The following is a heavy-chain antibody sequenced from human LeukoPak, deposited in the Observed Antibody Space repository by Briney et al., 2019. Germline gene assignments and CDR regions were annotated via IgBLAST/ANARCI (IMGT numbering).Heavy chain of an antibody. CDR2: INPSGGST. CDR3: TTEESYDSSEWFLRVY. V-gene: IGHV1-46*01. Sequence: ASVKVSCKASGYTFTSYYMHWVRQAPGQGLEWMGIINPSGGSTSYAQKFQGRVTMTRDMSTSTVYMELSSLRSEDTAVYYCTTEESYDSSEWFLRVYWGQGTLVTVSS. D-gene: IGHD3-22*01. J-gene: IGHJ4*02. CDR1: GYTFTSYY.